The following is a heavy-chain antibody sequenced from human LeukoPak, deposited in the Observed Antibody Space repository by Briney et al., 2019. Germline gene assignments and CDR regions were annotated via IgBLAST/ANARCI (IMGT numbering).Heavy chain of an antibody. Sequence: PSETLSLTCAVYDGSFSGYYWSWIRQPPGKGLEWIGEINHSGSTNYNPSLKSRVTISLDTSRSQFSLKVRYVTAADTAVYYCARGLNDSWTGENYWGQGTLVTVSS. J-gene: IGHJ4*02. V-gene: IGHV4-34*01. CDR2: INHSGST. CDR1: DGSFSGYY. D-gene: IGHD3-3*01. CDR3: ARGLNDSWTGENY.